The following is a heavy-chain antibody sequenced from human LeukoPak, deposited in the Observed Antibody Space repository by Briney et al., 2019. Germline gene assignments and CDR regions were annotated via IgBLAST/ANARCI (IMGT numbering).Heavy chain of an antibody. CDR2: ISYDGSNK. Sequence: PGGSLRLSCAASGFTFSSYGMHWVRQAPGKGLEWVAVISYDGSNKYYADSVKGRFTISRDNAKNSLYLQMNSLRAEDMALYYCAKGRNYGSGTEDAFDIWGQGTMVTVSS. D-gene: IGHD3-10*01. J-gene: IGHJ3*02. V-gene: IGHV3-30*18. CDR1: GFTFSSYG. CDR3: AKGRNYGSGTEDAFDI.